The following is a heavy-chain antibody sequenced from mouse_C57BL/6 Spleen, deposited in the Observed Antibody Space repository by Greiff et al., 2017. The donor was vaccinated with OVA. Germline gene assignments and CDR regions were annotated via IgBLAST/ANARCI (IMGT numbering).Heavy chain of an antibody. CDR2: IHPNSGST. V-gene: IGHV1-64*01. Sequence: VQLQQSGAELVKPGASVKLSCKASGYTFTSYWMHWVKQRPGQGLEWIGMIHPNSGSTNYNEKFKSKATLTVDKSSSTAYMQLSSLTSEDSAVYYCARSGDGYLPFSDYWGQGTSVTVSS. D-gene: IGHD2-3*01. CDR3: ARSGDGYLPFSDY. CDR1: GYTFTSYW. J-gene: IGHJ4*01.